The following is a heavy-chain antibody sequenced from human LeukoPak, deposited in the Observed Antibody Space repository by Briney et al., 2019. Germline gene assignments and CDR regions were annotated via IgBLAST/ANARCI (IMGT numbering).Heavy chain of an antibody. CDR3: ARTQSQSGSYRYYFGY. CDR1: GASVGSAGYY. J-gene: IGHJ4*02. D-gene: IGHD1-26*01. Sequence: SETLSLTCTVSGASVGSAGYYWSWIRQPPGGGLEWIGYIYYISNTNYNPSLKSRVTMSVDPSKNQFSLKLNSVTAADTAVYYCARTQSQSGSYRYYFGYWGQGNLVTVSS. V-gene: IGHV4-61*08. CDR2: IYYISNT.